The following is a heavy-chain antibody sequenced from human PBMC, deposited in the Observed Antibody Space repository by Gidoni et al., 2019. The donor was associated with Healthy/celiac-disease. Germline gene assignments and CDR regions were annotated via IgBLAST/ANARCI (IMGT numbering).Heavy chain of an antibody. CDR2: IRSSGSTI. Sequence: EVPLLESGGGLVQPGGSLSLSCAASGFTFSSYEMNWVRQAPGKGLEWVSYIRSSGSTIYYADSVKGRFTISRDNAKNSLYLQMNSLRAEDTAVYYCARAYGDDDYWGQGTLVTVSS. V-gene: IGHV3-48*03. D-gene: IGHD4-17*01. J-gene: IGHJ4*02. CDR3: ARAYGDDDY. CDR1: GFTFSSYE.